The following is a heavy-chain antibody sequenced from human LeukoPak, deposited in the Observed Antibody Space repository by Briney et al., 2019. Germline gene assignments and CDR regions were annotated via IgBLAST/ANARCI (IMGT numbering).Heavy chain of an antibody. CDR2: INPNSGST. Sequence: GASVKVSCKASVYIFTGYHMHWVRQAPGQGLEWMGWINPNSGSTNYAQKFRGRVTMTRDTSITIAHMELSRLRSDDTAVYYCATLRSTYYHYFDYWGQGTLVTVSS. D-gene: IGHD2-21*01. CDR3: ATLRSTYYHYFDY. CDR1: VYIFTGYH. J-gene: IGHJ4*02. V-gene: IGHV1-2*02.